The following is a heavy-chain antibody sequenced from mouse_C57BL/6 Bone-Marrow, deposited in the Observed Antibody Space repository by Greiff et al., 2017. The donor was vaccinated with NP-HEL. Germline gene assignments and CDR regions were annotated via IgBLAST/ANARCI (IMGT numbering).Heavy chain of an antibody. J-gene: IGHJ4*01. CDR2: IRSKSNNYAT. V-gene: IGHV10-1*01. CDR3: VRRSNYEGDY. D-gene: IGHD2-5*01. CDR1: GFSFNTYA. Sequence: EVKLMESGGGLVQPKGSLKLSCAASGFSFNTYAMNWVRQAPGKGLEWVARIRSKSNNYATYYADSVKDRFTISRDDSESMLYLQMNNLKTEDTAMYYCVRRSNYEGDYWGQGTSVTVSS.